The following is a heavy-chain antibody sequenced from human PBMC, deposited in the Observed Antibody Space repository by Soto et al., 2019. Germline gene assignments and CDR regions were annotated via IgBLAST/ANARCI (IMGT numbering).Heavy chain of an antibody. V-gene: IGHV3-48*02. J-gene: IGHJ6*02. Sequence: GGSLRLSCAASGFTFSSYSMNWVRQAPGKGLEWVSYISSSSSTIYYADSVKGRFTISRDNAKNSLYLQMNSLRDEDTAVYYCARDSPQRRDCSGGSCFYYYYYYGMDVWGQGTTVTVSS. D-gene: IGHD2-15*01. CDR3: ARDSPQRRDCSGGSCFYYYYYYGMDV. CDR2: ISSSSSTI. CDR1: GFTFSSYS.